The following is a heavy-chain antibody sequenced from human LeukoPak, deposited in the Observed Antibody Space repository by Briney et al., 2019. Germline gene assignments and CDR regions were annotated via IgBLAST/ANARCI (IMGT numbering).Heavy chain of an antibody. V-gene: IGHV3-23*01. D-gene: IGHD6-13*01. J-gene: IGHJ4*02. CDR3: AKVRSGDIAAALNY. CDR1: GFTFSSYA. Sequence: GGSLRLSCAASGFTFSSYAMNWVRQAPGKGLEWVSGISGSGDNTYYADSVKGRFTISRDNSKNTLFLQMNSQRAEDTAVYYCAKVRSGDIAAALNYWGQGTLVPVSS. CDR2: ISGSGDNT.